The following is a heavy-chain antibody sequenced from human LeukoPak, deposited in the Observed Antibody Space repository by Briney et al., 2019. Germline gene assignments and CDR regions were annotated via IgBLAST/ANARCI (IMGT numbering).Heavy chain of an antibody. V-gene: IGHV4-59*01. CDR3: ARENTAMANDAFDI. Sequence: SETLSLTYTVSGGSISSYYWSWIRQPPGKGLEWIGYIYYSGSTNYNPSLKSRVTISVDTSKNQFSLKLSSVTAADTAVYYCARENTAMANDAFDIWGQGTMVTVSS. CDR2: IYYSGST. D-gene: IGHD5-18*01. J-gene: IGHJ3*02. CDR1: GGSISSYY.